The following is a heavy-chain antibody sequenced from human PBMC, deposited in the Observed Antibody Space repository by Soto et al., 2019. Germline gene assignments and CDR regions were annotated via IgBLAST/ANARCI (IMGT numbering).Heavy chain of an antibody. V-gene: IGHV1-18*04. CDR2: ISAYNGNT. J-gene: IGHJ4*02. CDR3: ARDLGGWELRPNYFDF. D-gene: IGHD1-26*01. CDR1: ACTVTSYG. Sequence: SSKASACTVTSYGTSWARQANGQGLEWMGWISAYNGNTNYAQKLQGRVTMTTDTSTSTAYMELRSLRSDDTAVYYFARDLGGWELRPNYFDFLVQGTLVTGSS.